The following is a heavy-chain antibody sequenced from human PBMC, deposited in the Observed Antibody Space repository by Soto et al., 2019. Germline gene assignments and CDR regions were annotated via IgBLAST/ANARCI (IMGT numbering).Heavy chain of an antibody. Sequence: GASVKVSCKASGGTFSSYAISWVRQAPGQGLEWMGGIIPIFGTANYAQKFQGRVTVTADESTSTAYMELSSLRSENTAVYYCARETFYGSSSVDYYYGMDVWGQGTTVTVSS. J-gene: IGHJ6*02. D-gene: IGHD6-6*01. CDR3: ARETFYGSSSVDYYYGMDV. CDR1: GGTFSSYA. V-gene: IGHV1-69*13. CDR2: IIPIFGTA.